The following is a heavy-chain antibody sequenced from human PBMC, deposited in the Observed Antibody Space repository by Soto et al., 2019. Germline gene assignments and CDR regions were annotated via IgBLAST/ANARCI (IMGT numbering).Heavy chain of an antibody. D-gene: IGHD2-8*01. CDR2: IYYSGST. CDR3: AALMVSASLPVDY. CDR1: GGSISSGDYY. V-gene: IGHV4-30-4*01. J-gene: IGHJ4*02. Sequence: QVQLQESGPGLVKPSQTLSLTCTVSGGSISSGDYYWSWIRQPPGKGLEWIGYIYYSGSTYYNPCLKSRITISVDTSKHQFSLKLRSVTDADAAVYYCAALMVSASLPVDYWGQGTLVTVSS.